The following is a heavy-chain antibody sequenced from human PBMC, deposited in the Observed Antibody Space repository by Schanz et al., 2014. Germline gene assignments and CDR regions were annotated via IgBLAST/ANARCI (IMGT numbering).Heavy chain of an antibody. D-gene: IGHD2-2*01. CDR3: AKDSTHIDIVLVPTAIDY. CDR2: IWSDGSTK. V-gene: IGHV3-33*06. J-gene: IGHJ4*02. CDR1: GFTFSSYG. Sequence: QVQLVESGGGVVQPGRSLRLSCAASGFTFSSYGMHWVRQAPGKGPEWVAVIWSDGSTKYYADSVKGRFTISRDNSKNTLYLQMNTLRAEDTAVYYCAKDSTHIDIVLVPTAIDYWGQGTLXTVSS.